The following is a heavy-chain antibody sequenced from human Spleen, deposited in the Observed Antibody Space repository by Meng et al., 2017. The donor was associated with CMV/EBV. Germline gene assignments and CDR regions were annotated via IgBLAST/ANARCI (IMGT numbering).Heavy chain of an antibody. CDR2: IYHSGST. D-gene: IGHD2-21*02. Sequence: QVQLQESGPGLVKPSGTLSLTCAVSGGSITSSNLWTWVRQVPGKGLEWIGEIYHSGSTNYNPSLKSRVTISVDKLKNQFSLKLGSVTAADTAVYYCARIERRRILKYCGSDCSTTDYWGQGTLATVSS. CDR3: ARIERRRILKYCGSDCSTTDY. J-gene: IGHJ4*02. V-gene: IGHV4-4*02. CDR1: GGSITSSNL.